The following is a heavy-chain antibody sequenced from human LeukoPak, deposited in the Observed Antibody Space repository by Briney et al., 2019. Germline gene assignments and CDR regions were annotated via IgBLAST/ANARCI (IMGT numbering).Heavy chain of an antibody. CDR1: GFPFSSHA. CDR2: ISGNGANT. V-gene: IGHV3-23*01. J-gene: IGHJ4*02. CDR3: ARSQYCSGGSCYRLGDY. Sequence: GGSLRLSCAASGFPFSSHAMSWVRQAPGKGLEWVSGISGNGANTYYADSAKGRFSISRDKTKNTLYLQTDSLRAEDTAVYYCARSQYCSGGSCYRLGDYWVQGTLVTVSS. D-gene: IGHD2-15*01.